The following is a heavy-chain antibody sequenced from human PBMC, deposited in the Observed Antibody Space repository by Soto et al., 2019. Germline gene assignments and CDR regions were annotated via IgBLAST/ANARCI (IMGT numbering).Heavy chain of an antibody. CDR1: GFTFSSYA. CDR3: AKGERLHRHYYYYMDV. Sequence: EVQLLESGGGSVQPGGSLRLSCAASGFTFSSYAMSWVRQAPGKGLEWVSAISGSGGSTYYADSVKGRFTISRDNSKNTLYLQMNSLRAEDTAVYYCAKGERLHRHYYYYMDVWGKGTTVTVSS. D-gene: IGHD4-4*01. J-gene: IGHJ6*03. CDR2: ISGSGGST. V-gene: IGHV3-23*01.